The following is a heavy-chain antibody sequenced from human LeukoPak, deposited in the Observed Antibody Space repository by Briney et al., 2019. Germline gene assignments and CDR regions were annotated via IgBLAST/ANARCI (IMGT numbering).Heavy chain of an antibody. J-gene: IGHJ5*02. D-gene: IGHD3-3*01. V-gene: IGHV4-34*01. CDR3: ARGVLRFLEWLIPRNWFDP. CDR2: INHSGST. Sequence: SETLSLTCAVYGGSFSSYYWSWIRQPPGKGLEWIGEINHSGSTNYNPSLKSRVTISVDTSKNQFSLKLSSVTAADTAVYYCARGVLRFLEWLIPRNWFDPWGQGTLVTVSS. CDR1: GGSFSSYY.